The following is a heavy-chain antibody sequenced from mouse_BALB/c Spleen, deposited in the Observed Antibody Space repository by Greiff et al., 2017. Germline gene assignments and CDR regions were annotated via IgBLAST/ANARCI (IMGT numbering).Heavy chain of an antibody. Sequence: QVQLQQPGAELVKPGASVKLSCKASGYTFTSYWMHWVKQRPGQGLEWIGEINPSNGRTNYNEKFKSKATLTVDKSSSTAYMQLSSLTSEDSAVYYCARMDTATDYWGQGTTLTVSS. CDR2: INPSNGRT. V-gene: IGHV1S81*02. CDR1: GYTFTSYW. D-gene: IGHD1-2*01. CDR3: ARMDTATDY. J-gene: IGHJ2*01.